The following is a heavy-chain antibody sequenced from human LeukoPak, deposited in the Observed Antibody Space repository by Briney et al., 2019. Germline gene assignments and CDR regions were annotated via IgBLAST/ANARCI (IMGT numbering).Heavy chain of an antibody. D-gene: IGHD5-18*01. Sequence: PSETLSLTCTVSGGSISSSSYYWGWIRQPPGKGLEWIGSIYYSGSTYYNPSPKSRVTISVDTSKNQFSLKLSSVTAADTAVYYCARRGGYGVGTLPSPPHGMDVWGQGTTVTVSS. V-gene: IGHV4-39*01. CDR2: IYYSGST. CDR1: GGSISSSSYY. J-gene: IGHJ6*02. CDR3: ARRGGYGVGTLPSPPHGMDV.